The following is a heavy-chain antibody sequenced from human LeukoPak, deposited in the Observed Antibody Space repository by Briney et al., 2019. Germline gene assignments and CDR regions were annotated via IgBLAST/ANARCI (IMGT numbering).Heavy chain of an antibody. Sequence: SETLSLTCAVSGGSISSSNWWSWVRQPPGKGLEWIGEIYHSGSTNYNPSLKSRVTISVDKSKNQFSLKLSSVTAADTAVYYCARVPYYYDSSGQMGSYYYCYMDVWGKGTTVTVSS. CDR1: GGSISSSNW. CDR3: ARVPYYYDSSGQMGSYYYCYMDV. CDR2: IYHSGST. V-gene: IGHV4-4*02. D-gene: IGHD3-22*01. J-gene: IGHJ6*03.